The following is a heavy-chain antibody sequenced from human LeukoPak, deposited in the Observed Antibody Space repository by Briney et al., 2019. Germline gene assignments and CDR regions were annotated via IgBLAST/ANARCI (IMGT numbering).Heavy chain of an antibody. Sequence: GGSLRLSCAASGFTFSSHNMNWVRQAPGKGLEWVSYISFSSSNIFYADPVKGRITISRDNAKNSLYLQMNSLRAEDTAVYYCARALWFGETFPAYWGQGTLVTVSS. CDR3: ARALWFGETFPAY. CDR2: ISFSSSNI. J-gene: IGHJ4*02. D-gene: IGHD3-10*01. CDR1: GFTFSSHN. V-gene: IGHV3-48*01.